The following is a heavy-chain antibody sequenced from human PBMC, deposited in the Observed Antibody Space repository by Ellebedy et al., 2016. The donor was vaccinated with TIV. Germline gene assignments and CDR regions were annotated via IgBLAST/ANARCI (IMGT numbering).Heavy chain of an antibody. Sequence: SETLSLXXTVSGGSISSSSYYWGWIRQPPGKGLEWIGSIYYSGSTYYNPSLKSRVTISVDTSKNQFSLKLSSVTAADTAVYYCARDERAVADVGFQHWGQGTLVTVSS. CDR2: IYYSGST. V-gene: IGHV4-39*07. CDR3: ARDERAVADVGFQH. J-gene: IGHJ1*01. D-gene: IGHD6-19*01. CDR1: GGSISSSSYY.